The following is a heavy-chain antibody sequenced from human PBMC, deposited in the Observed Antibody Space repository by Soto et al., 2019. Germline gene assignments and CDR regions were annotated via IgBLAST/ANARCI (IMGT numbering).Heavy chain of an antibody. CDR3: ARGPRLGELSLYSNWFDP. V-gene: IGHV3-21*01. D-gene: IGHD3-16*02. CDR1: GFTFSSYS. J-gene: IGHJ5*02. Sequence: EVQLVESGGGLVKPGGSLRLSCAASGFTFSSYSMNWVRQAPGKGLEWVSSISSSSSYIYYADSVKGRFTISRDNAKNSLYLQMNRLRAEDTAVYYCARGPRLGELSLYSNWFDPWGQGTLVTVSS. CDR2: ISSSSSYI.